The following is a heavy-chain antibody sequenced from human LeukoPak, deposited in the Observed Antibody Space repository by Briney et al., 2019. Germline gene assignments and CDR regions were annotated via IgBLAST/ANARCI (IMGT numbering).Heavy chain of an antibody. CDR1: GGSISSSSYY. Sequence: SETLSLTCTVSGGSISSSSYYWGWIRQPPGKGLEWIGSIYYSGSTYYNPSLKSRVTISVDTSKNQFSLKLSSVTAADTAVYYCARAPPFSSSWSEYFQHWGQGTLVTVSS. D-gene: IGHD6-13*01. V-gene: IGHV4-39*07. J-gene: IGHJ1*01. CDR2: IYYSGST. CDR3: ARAPPFSSSWSEYFQH.